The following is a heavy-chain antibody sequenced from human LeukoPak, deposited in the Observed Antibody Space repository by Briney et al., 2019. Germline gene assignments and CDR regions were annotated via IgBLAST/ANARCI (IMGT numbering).Heavy chain of an antibody. Sequence: PSETLSLTCTVSGASISIYYRSWVRQPAGKGLEWVWRMYTSGSGNYSPSRKSRVTMSVDTSKNQFSLKLSSVTAAEAGVYYCARDRGYRYRYWYLDLWGRGTLVTVSS. CDR3: ARDRGYRYRYWYLDL. CDR1: GASISIYY. CDR2: MYTSGSG. V-gene: IGHV4-4*07. J-gene: IGHJ2*01. D-gene: IGHD5-18*01.